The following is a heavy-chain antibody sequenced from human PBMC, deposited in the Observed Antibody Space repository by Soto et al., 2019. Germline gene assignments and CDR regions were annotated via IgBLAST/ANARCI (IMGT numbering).Heavy chain of an antibody. Sequence: GGSLRLSCAASGFTFSSYAMSWVRQAPGKGLEWVSAISGSGGSTYYADSVKGRFTISRDNSKNTLYLQMNSLRAEDTAVYYCAKDLPYYDILTGSHFDYWGQGTLVTVSS. CDR2: ISGSGGST. J-gene: IGHJ4*02. CDR3: AKDLPYYDILTGSHFDY. V-gene: IGHV3-23*01. D-gene: IGHD3-9*01. CDR1: GFTFSSYA.